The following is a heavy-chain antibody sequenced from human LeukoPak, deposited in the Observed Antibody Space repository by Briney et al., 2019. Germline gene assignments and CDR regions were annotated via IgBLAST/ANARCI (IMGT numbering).Heavy chain of an antibody. CDR1: SDSISSYY. V-gene: IGHV4-59*12. Sequence: SETLSLTCTVSSDSISSYYWSWIRQPPGKGLEWVGYIYYTGGTSYNPSLKSRVTLSMDSSNNQFSLKLRSVTAADTAVYYCARAEITMVRGANFDYWGQGTLVTVSS. CDR3: ARAEITMVRGANFDY. D-gene: IGHD3-10*01. J-gene: IGHJ4*02. CDR2: IYYTGGT.